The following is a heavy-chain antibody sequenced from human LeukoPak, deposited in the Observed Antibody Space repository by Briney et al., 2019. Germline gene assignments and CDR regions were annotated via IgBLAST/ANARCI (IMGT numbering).Heavy chain of an antibody. CDR2: INPNSGDA. V-gene: IGHV1-2*02. D-gene: IGHD1-26*01. J-gene: IGHJ4*02. CDR3: ARVLWGATAFDY. CDR1: GYTFTGYY. Sequence: ASVKVSCKASGYTFTGYYMHWVRQAPGQGLEWMGWINPNSGDALYAQKFQGRVTMTRDTSISTAYMELSRLRSDDTAVYYCARVLWGATAFDYWGQGTLVTVSS.